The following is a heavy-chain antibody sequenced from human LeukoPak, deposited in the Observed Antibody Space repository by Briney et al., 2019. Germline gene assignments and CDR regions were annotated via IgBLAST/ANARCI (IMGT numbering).Heavy chain of an antibody. CDR1: GGSISSSSYY. Sequence: SQTLSLTCTVSGGSISSSSYYWGWIRQPPGKGLEWIGSIYYSGSTYYNPSLKSRVTISVDTSKNQFSLKLNSVTAADTAVYYCARVGATRGYYYYMDVWGKGTTVTVSS. CDR3: ARVGATRGYYYYMDV. D-gene: IGHD1-26*01. J-gene: IGHJ6*03. V-gene: IGHV4-39*07. CDR2: IYYSGST.